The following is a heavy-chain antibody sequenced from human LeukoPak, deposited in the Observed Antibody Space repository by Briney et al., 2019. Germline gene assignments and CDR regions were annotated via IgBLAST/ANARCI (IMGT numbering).Heavy chain of an antibody. CDR1: GGSISSGDYY. V-gene: IGHV4-30-4*01. Sequence: SETLSLTCTVSGGSISSGDYYWSWIRQPPGKGLEWIGYIYYSGSTYYNPSLKSRVTISVDTSKNQFSLELSSVTAADTAVYYCARVVPSNWFDPWGQGTLVTVSS. CDR2: IYYSGST. CDR3: ARVVPSNWFDP. J-gene: IGHJ5*02.